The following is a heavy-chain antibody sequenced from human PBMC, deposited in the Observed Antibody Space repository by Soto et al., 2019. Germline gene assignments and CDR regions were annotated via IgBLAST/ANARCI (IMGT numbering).Heavy chain of an antibody. CDR1: GGSISSYY. J-gene: IGHJ4*02. CDR3: ARVSGYSYGYLFDY. Sequence: PFETLSLTSTVSGGSISSYYRSWIRQPPGKGLEWIGYIYYSGSTNYNPSLKSRVTISVDTSKNQFSLKLSSVTAADTAVYYCARVSGYSYGYLFDYWGQGTLVT. CDR2: IYYSGST. D-gene: IGHD5-18*01. V-gene: IGHV4-59*01.